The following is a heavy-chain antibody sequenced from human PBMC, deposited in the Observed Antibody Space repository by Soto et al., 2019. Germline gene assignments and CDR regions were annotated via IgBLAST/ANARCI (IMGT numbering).Heavy chain of an antibody. CDR1: GLGFTTYS. CDR2: ITGNGHNT. Sequence: PGGSLRLSCSASGLGFTTYSMSWVRQPPGKGLEWVSGITGNGHNTYYAESVKGRFTISRDNSKNTLYLQMDSLRAEDAAEYYCASHQGIYKYYFDYWGQRTLVTVSS. D-gene: IGHD1-1*01. CDR3: ASHQGIYKYYFDY. V-gene: IGHV3-23*01. J-gene: IGHJ4*02.